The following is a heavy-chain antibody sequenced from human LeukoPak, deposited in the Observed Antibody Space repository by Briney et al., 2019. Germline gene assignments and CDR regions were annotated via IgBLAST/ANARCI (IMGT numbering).Heavy chain of an antibody. J-gene: IGHJ3*02. CDR2: ISYDGSNK. CDR1: GFTFSTSG. Sequence: GGSLRLSCAASGFTFSTSGMRWVRQAPGKWLEWVAVISYDGSNKIYADSVKGRFSITRDNSKTALYLQLNSVRAEDTVVYCCANPNDAFDIWGQGTMVTVSS. CDR3: ANPNDAFDI. V-gene: IGHV3-30*18.